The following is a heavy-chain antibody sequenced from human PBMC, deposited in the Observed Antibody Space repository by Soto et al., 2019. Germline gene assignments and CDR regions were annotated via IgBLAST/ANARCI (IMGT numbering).Heavy chain of an antibody. CDR1: GFTFSSYG. Sequence: GGSLRLSCAASGFTFSSYGMHWVRQAPGKGLEWVAVISYDGSNKYYADSVKGRFTISRDNSKNTLYLQMNSLRAEDTALYYCAKDMGQQLDYYYYGMDVWGQGTTVTVSS. V-gene: IGHV3-30*18. J-gene: IGHJ6*02. CDR3: AKDMGQQLDYYYYGMDV. CDR2: ISYDGSNK. D-gene: IGHD6-13*01.